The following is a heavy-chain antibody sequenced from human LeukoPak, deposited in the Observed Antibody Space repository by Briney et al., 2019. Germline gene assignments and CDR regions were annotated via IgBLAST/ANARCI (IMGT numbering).Heavy chain of an antibody. J-gene: IGHJ4*02. D-gene: IGHD4-17*01. CDR2: IKSKTDGGTT. Sequence: GGSLRLSCAASGLTFSNAWTSWVRQASGKGLEWVGRIKSKTDGGTTDYAAPVKHRVTISRDDSKNTLYLQMNSLKHEDTAVFYCTTEREATMTTPFDCWGQGSLVTVS. CDR1: GLTFSNAW. V-gene: IGHV3-15*01. CDR3: TTEREATMTTPFDC.